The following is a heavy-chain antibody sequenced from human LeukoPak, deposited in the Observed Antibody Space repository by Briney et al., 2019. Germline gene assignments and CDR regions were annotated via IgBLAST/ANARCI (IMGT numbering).Heavy chain of an antibody. CDR3: AKSSGSYFLDFDY. J-gene: IGHJ4*02. CDR1: GFTFSSYG. Sequence: GRSLRLSCAASGFTFSSYGMHWVRQAPGKGLEWVAVISYDGSNKYYADSVKGRFTISRDNSKNTLYLQMNSLRAEDTAVYYCAKSSGSYFLDFDYWGQGALVTVSS. V-gene: IGHV3-30*18. CDR2: ISYDGSNK. D-gene: IGHD1-26*01.